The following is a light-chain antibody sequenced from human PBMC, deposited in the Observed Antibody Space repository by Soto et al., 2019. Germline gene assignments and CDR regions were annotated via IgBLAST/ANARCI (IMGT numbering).Light chain of an antibody. V-gene: IGKV2-28*01. CDR2: LGS. J-gene: IGKJ3*01. Sequence: DIVMTQSPLSLPVTPGEPASISCRSSQSLLHSNGYNYLDWYLQKPGQSPQLLIYLGSNRASGVPDRFSGSGSGTDFTLTISRVEAEDVGVYYCMQALRTPITFGPGTKVDIK. CDR1: QSLLHSNGYNY. CDR3: MQALRTPIT.